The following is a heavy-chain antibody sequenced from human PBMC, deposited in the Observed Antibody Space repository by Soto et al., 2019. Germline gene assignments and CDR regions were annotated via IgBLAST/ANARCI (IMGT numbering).Heavy chain of an antibody. CDR2: IWYDGSNK. J-gene: IGHJ4*02. Sequence: PGGSLRLSCAASGFTFSSYGMHWVRQAPGKGLEWVAVIWYDGSNKYYADSVKGRFTISRDNSKNTLYLQMNSLRAEDTAVYYCARDGSVEWLLLGYYFDYWGQGTLVTVSS. V-gene: IGHV3-33*01. CDR3: ARDGSVEWLLLGYYFDY. D-gene: IGHD3-22*01. CDR1: GFTFSSYG.